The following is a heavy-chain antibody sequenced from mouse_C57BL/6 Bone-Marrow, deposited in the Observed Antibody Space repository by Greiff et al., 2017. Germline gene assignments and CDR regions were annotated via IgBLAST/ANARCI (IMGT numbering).Heavy chain of an antibody. D-gene: IGHD2-2*01. CDR2: INPSNGGT. V-gene: IGHV1-53*01. CDR1: GYTFTSYW. CDR3: ARTPLLLWLRTLGFDV. J-gene: IGHJ1*03. Sequence: QVQLQQPGTELVKPGASVKLSCKASGYTFTSYWMHWVKQRPGQGLEWIGNINPSNGGTNYNEKFKSKATLTVDKSSSTAYMQLSSLTSEDSAVYYCARTPLLLWLRTLGFDVWGTGTTVTVSS.